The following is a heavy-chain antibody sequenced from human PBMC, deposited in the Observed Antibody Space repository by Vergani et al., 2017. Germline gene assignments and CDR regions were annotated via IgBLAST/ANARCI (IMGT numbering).Heavy chain of an antibody. CDR2: IRSKNDGGTA. D-gene: IGHD3-22*01. CDR3: AGPQGTSAYYYGGFDY. CDR1: GITFKNAW. V-gene: IGHV3-15*01. Sequence: EVQVVESGGGLIKPGGSLRLSCVVSGITFKNAWINWVRQAPGKGLEWIGRIRSKNDGGTADYAAPLKGRFTISRDDSKDSAFLLVNNLKTEDTAVYYCAGPQGTSAYYYGGFDYWGQGILVTVSS. J-gene: IGHJ4*02.